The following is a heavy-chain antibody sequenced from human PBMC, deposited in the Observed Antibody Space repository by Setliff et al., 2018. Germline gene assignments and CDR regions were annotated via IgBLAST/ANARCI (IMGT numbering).Heavy chain of an antibody. CDR3: ARDHVYGSQFYYYHYGMDV. Sequence: GSLRLSCAASGFTFSRYWMSWVRQAPGKGLEWVANIKQDGSEKYYVDSVKGRFTISRDNAKNSLYLQMNSLRAEDTAVYYCARDHVYGSQFYYYHYGMDVWGQGTTVTVSS. D-gene: IGHD3-10*01. J-gene: IGHJ6*02. CDR1: GFTFSRYW. V-gene: IGHV3-7*01. CDR2: IKQDGSEK.